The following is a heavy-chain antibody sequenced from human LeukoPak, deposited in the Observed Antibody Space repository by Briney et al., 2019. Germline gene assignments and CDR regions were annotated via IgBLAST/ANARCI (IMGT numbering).Heavy chain of an antibody. CDR3: ARDKAAAGKWGY. Sequence: GGSLRLSCAASGFTFSSYAMSWVRQAPGKGLEWVSAISVSGGSTYYADSVKGRFTISRDNSKTTLYLQMNSLRAEDTAVYYCARDKAAAGKWGYWGQGTLVTVSS. CDR2: ISVSGGST. V-gene: IGHV3-23*01. D-gene: IGHD6-13*01. J-gene: IGHJ4*02. CDR1: GFTFSSYA.